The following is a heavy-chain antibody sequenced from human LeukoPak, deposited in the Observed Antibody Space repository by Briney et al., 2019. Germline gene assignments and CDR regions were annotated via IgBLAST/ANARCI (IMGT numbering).Heavy chain of an antibody. Sequence: GESLKISCKGSGYAFSNYWIGWVRQMPGKGLEWMGIIYPDDSDTRYSPSLQGQVAISADKSISTAYLQWSSLQASDTAMYYCAKYSNSPDYWGQGTLVTVSS. J-gene: IGHJ4*02. CDR3: AKYSNSPDY. V-gene: IGHV5-51*01. D-gene: IGHD4-23*01. CDR1: GYAFSNYW. CDR2: IYPDDSDT.